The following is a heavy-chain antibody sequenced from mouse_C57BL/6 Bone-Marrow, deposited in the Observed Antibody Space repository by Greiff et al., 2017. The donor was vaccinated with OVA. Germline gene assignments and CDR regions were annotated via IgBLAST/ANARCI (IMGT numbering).Heavy chain of an antibody. Sequence: EVKLEESGGGLVQPGGSMKLSCAASGFTFSDAWMDWVRQSPEKGLEWVAEIRNKANNHATYYAESVKGRFTISRDDSKSSVYLQMNSLRAEDTGIYYCTRSTTVVATYYFDYWGQGTTLAVSS. J-gene: IGHJ2*01. CDR1: GFTFSDAW. CDR2: IRNKANNHAT. V-gene: IGHV6-6*01. CDR3: TRSTTVVATYYFDY. D-gene: IGHD1-1*01.